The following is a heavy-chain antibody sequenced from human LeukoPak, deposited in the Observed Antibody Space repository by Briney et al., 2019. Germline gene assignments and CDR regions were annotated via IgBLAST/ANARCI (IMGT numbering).Heavy chain of an antibody. J-gene: IGHJ4*02. CDR3: ARDNKGIAVAD. CDR1: GFTFSSYN. Sequence: GGSLRLSCAASGFTFSSYNMNWVRQAPGKGLEWISSISSSSNYIYYADSLKGRFTISRDNAKNSLYLQMNNLRAEDTAVYYCARDNKGIAVADWGQGTLVTVSS. D-gene: IGHD6-19*01. CDR2: ISSSSNYI. V-gene: IGHV3-21*01.